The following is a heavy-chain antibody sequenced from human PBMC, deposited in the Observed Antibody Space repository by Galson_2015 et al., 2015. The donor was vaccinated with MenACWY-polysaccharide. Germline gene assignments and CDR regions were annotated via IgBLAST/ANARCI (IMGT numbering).Heavy chain of an antibody. J-gene: IGHJ6*03. CDR2: IKQDASEK. V-gene: IGHV3-7*01. CDR1: GLTLRSHW. Sequence: SLRLSCAASGLTLRSHWMSWVRPAPGKGLARVANIKQDASEKYYVDSVKGRFTISRDNAKNSLYLQMNSLRAEYTAVYYCARISSYYDYTNYYYYYYMDVWGKGTTVTVSS. D-gene: IGHD3-22*01. CDR3: ARISSYYDYTNYYYYYYMDV.